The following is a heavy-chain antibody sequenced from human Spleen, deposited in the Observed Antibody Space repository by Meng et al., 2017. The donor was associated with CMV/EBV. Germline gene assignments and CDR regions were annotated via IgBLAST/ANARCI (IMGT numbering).Heavy chain of an antibody. CDR3: ARAGIAAIGHTLGY. Sequence: ASVKVSCKTSGYIFTSYGIHWVRQAPGQGLEWMGWISGYNGKTSYSQHIQGRVTMTADPSTGTAFMELRSLRSDDTANYFCARAGIAAIGHTLGYWGQGSLVTVSS. D-gene: IGHD6-25*01. CDR2: ISGYNGKT. J-gene: IGHJ4*02. CDR1: GYIFTSYG. V-gene: IGHV1-18*04.